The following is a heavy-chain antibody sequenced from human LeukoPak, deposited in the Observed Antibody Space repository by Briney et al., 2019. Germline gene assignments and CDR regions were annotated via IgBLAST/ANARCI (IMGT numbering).Heavy chain of an antibody. J-gene: IGHJ5*02. Sequence: QAGGSLRLSCAASGFTFSSYAMSWVRQAPGKGLEWVSAISGSGGSTYYADSVKGRFTISRDNSKNTLYLQMNSLRAEETAVYYCAKPPYCSGGSCYHWFDPWGQGTLVTVSS. CDR3: AKPPYCSGGSCYHWFDP. CDR2: ISGSGGST. V-gene: IGHV3-23*01. D-gene: IGHD2-15*01. CDR1: GFTFSSYA.